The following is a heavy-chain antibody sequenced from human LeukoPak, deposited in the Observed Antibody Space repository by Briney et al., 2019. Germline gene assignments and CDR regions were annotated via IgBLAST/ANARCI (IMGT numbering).Heavy chain of an antibody. J-gene: IGHJ4*02. CDR1: GGTFSSYA. CDR2: IIPIFGTA. V-gene: IGHV1-69*06. Sequence: ASVKVSCKASGGTFSSYAISWVRQAPGQGLEWMGGIIPIFGTANYAQKFQGRVTITADKSTSTAYMELNSLRAEDTAVYYCAEDYYDSSGYYYDSPHFDYWGQGTLVTVSS. CDR3: AEDYYDSSGYYYDSPHFDY. D-gene: IGHD3-22*01.